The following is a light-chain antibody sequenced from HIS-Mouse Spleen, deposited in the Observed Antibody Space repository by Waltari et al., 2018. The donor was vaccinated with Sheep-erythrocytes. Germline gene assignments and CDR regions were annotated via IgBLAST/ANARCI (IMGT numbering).Light chain of an antibody. CDR1: SSDVGGYNY. CDR3: QAWDSSTVV. J-gene: IGLJ2*01. Sequence: QSALTQPRPVSGSPGQSVTISCTGTSSDVGGYNYFSWYQQHPGKAPKLMIYDVSKRPSGVPDRFSGSKSGNTATLTISGTQAMDEADYYCQAWDSSTVVFGGGTKLTVL. CDR2: DVS. V-gene: IGLV2-11*01.